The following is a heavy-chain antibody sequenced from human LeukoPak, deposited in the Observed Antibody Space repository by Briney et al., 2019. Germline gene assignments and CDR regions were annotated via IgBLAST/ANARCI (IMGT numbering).Heavy chain of an antibody. D-gene: IGHD5-24*01. Sequence: TGGSLRISCAASGFMFDDYAMHWVRQVPGRGLEWVSLISGDGVSSFYADSVKGRFTISRDNNNSSLSLQMRRLTTEDTAFYYCVREQFSHTSNYFDNWGQGILVTVFS. J-gene: IGHJ4*02. CDR1: GFMFDDYA. V-gene: IGHV3-43*02. CDR2: ISGDGVSS. CDR3: VREQFSHTSNYFDN.